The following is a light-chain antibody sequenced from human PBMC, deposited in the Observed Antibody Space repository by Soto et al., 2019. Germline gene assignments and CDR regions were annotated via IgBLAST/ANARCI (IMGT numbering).Light chain of an antibody. CDR2: DAS. CDR1: QTVRNNY. Sequence: EFVLTQSPGTLSLSPGERATLSCRASQTVRNNYLAWYQQKPGQAPRLLIYDASSRATGIPDRFSGGGSGTDFTLTISRMEPEDFALYYCQQFSSYPLTFGGGTQVDIK. J-gene: IGKJ4*01. V-gene: IGKV3-20*01. CDR3: QQFSSYPLT.